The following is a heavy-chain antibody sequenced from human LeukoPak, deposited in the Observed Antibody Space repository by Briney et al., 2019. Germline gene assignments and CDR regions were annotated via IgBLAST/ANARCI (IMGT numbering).Heavy chain of an antibody. V-gene: IGHV1-2*06. CDR1: GYTFTGYY. Sequence: ASVKVSCKVSGYTFTGYYLHWVRQAPGQGLEWMGRINPSSGGTNYAQKFQGRVTMTRDTSINTAYLDLSSLRSDDTAVYYCARGIWAATTKHNDYWGQGTLVTVSS. CDR3: ARGIWAATTKHNDY. CDR2: INPSSGGT. D-gene: IGHD2-15*01. J-gene: IGHJ4*02.